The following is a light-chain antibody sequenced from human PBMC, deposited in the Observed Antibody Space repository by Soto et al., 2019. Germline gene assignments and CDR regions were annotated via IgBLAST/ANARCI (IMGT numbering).Light chain of an antibody. V-gene: IGLV2-8*01. J-gene: IGLJ2*01. CDR2: EVS. CDR1: SSDVGGYNY. CDR3: SSYAGSNNPVV. Sequence: QSVLTQPPSASGSPGQSVTISCTGTSSDVGGYNYVSWYQQHPGKAPKLMIYEVSKRPSGVPDRFSGSKSGNTASLTVSGLHAEDEADYYCSSYAGSNNPVVFGGGTKLTVL.